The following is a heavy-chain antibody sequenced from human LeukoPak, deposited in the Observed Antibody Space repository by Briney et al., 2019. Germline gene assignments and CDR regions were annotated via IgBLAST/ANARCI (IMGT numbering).Heavy chain of an antibody. D-gene: IGHD1-1*01. V-gene: IGHV3-30*02. Sequence: GGSLRLSCAASGFNFSDYGMHWVRQTPGKGLEWVAYIRPDGRSTFYLDAVEGRFTISRDNSRNTVFLQMTNLRHEDTALYYCTTSLLDHWGQGALVTVSS. CDR3: TTSLLDH. CDR1: GFNFSDYG. J-gene: IGHJ5*02. CDR2: IRPDGRST.